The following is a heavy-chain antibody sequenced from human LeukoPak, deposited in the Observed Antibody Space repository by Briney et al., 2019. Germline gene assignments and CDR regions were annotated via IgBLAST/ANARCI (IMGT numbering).Heavy chain of an antibody. V-gene: IGHV4-59*01. J-gene: IGHJ4*02. Sequence: YPSETLSLTCTVSGGSISSYYWSWIRQPPGKGLEWIAYIFDSGNTNYNASLKSRVTISVDASSNQFSLRLSSVTAADAAVYYCARDRGSGWYDFAYWGQGTLVTVSS. D-gene: IGHD6-19*01. CDR2: IFDSGNT. CDR1: GGSISSYY. CDR3: ARDRGSGWYDFAY.